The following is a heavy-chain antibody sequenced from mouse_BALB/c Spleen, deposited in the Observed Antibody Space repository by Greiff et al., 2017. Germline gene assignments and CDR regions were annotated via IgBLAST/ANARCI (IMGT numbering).Heavy chain of an antibody. CDR3: ARGGRNGPAWFAY. Sequence: EVKLMESGGGLVKPGGSLKLSCAASGFTFSSYAMSWVRQTPETRLEWVASISSGGSTYYPDSVKGRFTISRDNARNILYLQMSSLRSEDTAMYYCARGGRNGPAWFAYWGQGTLVTVSA. CDR1: GFTFSSYA. CDR2: ISSGGST. J-gene: IGHJ3*01. V-gene: IGHV5-6-5*01.